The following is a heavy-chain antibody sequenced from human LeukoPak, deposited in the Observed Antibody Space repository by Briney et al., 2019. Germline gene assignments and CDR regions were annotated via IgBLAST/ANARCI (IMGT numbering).Heavy chain of an antibody. J-gene: IGHJ4*02. V-gene: IGHV5-51*01. CDR2: IYPGDSDT. CDR3: ARLGGFDCSSTSCYVLTYFDY. D-gene: IGHD2-2*01. CDR1: GYSFTSYW. Sequence: GESLKISCKGSGYSFTSYWIGWVRQMPGKGLGWMGIIYPGDSDTRYSPSFQGQVTISADKSISTAYLQWSSLKASDTAMYYCARLGGFDCSSTSCYVLTYFDYWGQGTLVTVSS.